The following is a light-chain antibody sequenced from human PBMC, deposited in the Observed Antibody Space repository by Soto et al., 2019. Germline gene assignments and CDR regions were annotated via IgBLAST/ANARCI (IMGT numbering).Light chain of an antibody. J-gene: IGKJ4*01. CDR1: RSVGTS. Sequence: EIGLTQSPATLSLSPGERATLSCRASRSVGTSLEWFQQRPGQAPSLLIFDAFNRATGIPPRFSGSGSGTDFTLTISNLEPDDFAVYYCQQRSQWPLTFGGGTKVEIK. CDR3: QQRSQWPLT. CDR2: DAF. V-gene: IGKV3-11*01.